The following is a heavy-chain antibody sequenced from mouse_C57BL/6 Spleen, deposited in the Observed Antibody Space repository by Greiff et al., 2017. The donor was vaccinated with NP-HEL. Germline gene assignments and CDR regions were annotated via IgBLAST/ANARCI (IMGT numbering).Heavy chain of an antibody. CDR1: GYTFTSYW. Sequence: QVQLQQPGAELVRPGTSVKLSCKASGYTFTSYWMHWVKQRPGQGLEWIGVIDPSDSYTNYNQKFKGKATLTVDTSSSTAYMQLSSLTSEDAAVYYCARNYGYDGGHYFDYWGQGTTLTVSS. D-gene: IGHD2-2*01. CDR2: IDPSDSYT. CDR3: ARNYGYDGGHYFDY. J-gene: IGHJ2*01. V-gene: IGHV1-59*01.